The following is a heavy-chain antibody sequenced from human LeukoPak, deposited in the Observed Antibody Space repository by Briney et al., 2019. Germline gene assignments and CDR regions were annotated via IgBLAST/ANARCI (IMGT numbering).Heavy chain of an antibody. J-gene: IGHJ5*02. V-gene: IGHV1-2*02. D-gene: IGHD3-10*01. CDR2: INPNSGGT. CDR3: ARDARRITMVRGVMLNWFDP. CDR1: GYTFIGYY. Sequence: ASVKVSCKASGYTFIGYYMHWVRQAPGQGLEWMGWINPNSGGTNYAQKFQGRVTMTRDTSISTAYMELSRLRSDDTAVYYCARDARRITMVRGVMLNWFDPWGQGTLVTVSS.